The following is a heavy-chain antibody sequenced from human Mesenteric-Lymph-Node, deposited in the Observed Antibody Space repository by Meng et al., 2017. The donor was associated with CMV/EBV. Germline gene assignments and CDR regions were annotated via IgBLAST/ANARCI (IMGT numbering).Heavy chain of an antibody. D-gene: IGHD3-3*01. CDR2: ISGSGGST. Sequence: GESLKISCAASGFTFSSYAMSWVRQAPGKGLEWVSAISGSGGSTYYADSVKGRFTISRDNSKNTLYLQMNSLRAEDTAVYYCARVERRFLEYSTPYHYYGMDVWGQGTTVTVSS. J-gene: IGHJ6*02. CDR1: GFTFSSYA. CDR3: ARVERRFLEYSTPYHYYGMDV. V-gene: IGHV3-23*01.